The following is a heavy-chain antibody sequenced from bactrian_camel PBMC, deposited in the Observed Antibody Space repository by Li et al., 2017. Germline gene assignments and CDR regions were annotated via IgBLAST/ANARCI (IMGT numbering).Heavy chain of an antibody. CDR3: SSLYNRY. Sequence: VQLVESGGGLVQPGGSLRLSCAASGFTLSNYAMSWVRQAPGKGLEWVSAINTGGSTLYADSVAGRFTISRDNEKKMMYLQMDSLKPEDTAMYFCSSLYNRYWGQGTQVTVS. CDR1: GFTLSNYA. J-gene: IGHJ4*01. V-gene: IGHV3S31*01. CDR2: INTGGST.